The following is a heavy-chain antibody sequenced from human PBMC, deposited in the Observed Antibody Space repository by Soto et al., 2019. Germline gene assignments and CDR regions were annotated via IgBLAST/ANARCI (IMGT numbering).Heavy chain of an antibody. J-gene: IGHJ4*02. D-gene: IGHD3-10*01. V-gene: IGHV4-38-2*02. CDR1: GDSISSGFY. Sequence: QVQLQESGPGLLKPSETLSLTCAVSGDSISSGFYWAWIRQPPGKGLEWIGRIFHSGSTYYNPSLKSRLIISVDTSKNQFSLTLTSLTAADTAVYYCAREQGWRGRDFDHWGQGTRVAVSS. CDR2: IFHSGST. CDR3: AREQGWRGRDFDH.